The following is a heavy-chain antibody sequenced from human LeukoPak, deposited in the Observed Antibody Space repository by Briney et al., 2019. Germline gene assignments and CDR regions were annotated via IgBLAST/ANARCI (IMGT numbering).Heavy chain of an antibody. D-gene: IGHD3-9*01. CDR3: ARDFGARGWLDY. CDR1: GFTFSSYS. Sequence: GGSLRLSCAASGFTFSSYSMNWVRQAPGKGLQWVSYISSTSSTIYYADSVKGRFTISRDNAKNSLYLQINSLRVEDTAVYYCARDFGARGWLDYWGQGTLVTVSS. J-gene: IGHJ4*02. CDR2: ISSTSSTI. V-gene: IGHV3-48*01.